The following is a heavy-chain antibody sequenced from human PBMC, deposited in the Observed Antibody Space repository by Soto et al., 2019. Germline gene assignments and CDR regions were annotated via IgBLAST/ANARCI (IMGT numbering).Heavy chain of an antibody. J-gene: IGHJ4*02. V-gene: IGHV4-31*03. D-gene: IGHD3-22*01. CDR2: IYYSGST. CDR1: GGSISSGGYY. CDR3: ARVDLNYYDSSGYYYFDD. Sequence: SETLSLTCTVSGGSISSGGYYWSWIRQHPGKGLEWIGYIYYSGSTYYNPSLKSRVTISVDTSKNQFSLKLSSVTAADAAVYYCARVDLNYYDSSGYYYFDDWGQGTLVTVSS.